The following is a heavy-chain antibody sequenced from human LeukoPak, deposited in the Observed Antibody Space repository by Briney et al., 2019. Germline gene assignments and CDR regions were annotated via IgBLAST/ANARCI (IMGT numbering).Heavy chain of an antibody. J-gene: IGHJ4*02. Sequence: ASVNVSCKVSGYILTELSMHWVRQAPGKGLEWMGGFDPEDGETIYAQKFQGRVTMTEDTSTDTAYMELSSLRSEDTAVYYCATGIVVVPAAAFDYWGQGTLVTVSS. V-gene: IGHV1-24*01. D-gene: IGHD2-2*01. CDR1: GYILTELS. CDR2: FDPEDGET. CDR3: ATGIVVVPAAAFDY.